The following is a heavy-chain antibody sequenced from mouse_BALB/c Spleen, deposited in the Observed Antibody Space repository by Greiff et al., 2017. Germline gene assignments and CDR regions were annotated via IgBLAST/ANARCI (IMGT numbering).Heavy chain of an antibody. CDR3: ARHSLTGTGYFDD. CDR2: ISNGGGIT. Sequence: EVQGVESGGGLVQPGGSLKLSCAASGFTFSSYTMSWVRQTPEKRLEWVAYISNGGGITYYPDTVKGRFTISRDNAKNTLYLQMSSLKSEDTAMYYCARHSLTGTGYFDDWGQGTTLTVSS. D-gene: IGHD4-1*01. V-gene: IGHV5-12-2*01. J-gene: IGHJ2*01. CDR1: GFTFSSYT.